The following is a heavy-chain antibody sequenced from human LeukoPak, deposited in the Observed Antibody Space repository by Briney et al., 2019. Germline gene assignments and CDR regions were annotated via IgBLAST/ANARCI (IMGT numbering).Heavy chain of an antibody. D-gene: IGHD4-17*01. CDR3: ARASWATVTTWRF. CDR1: GYTFTGYY. J-gene: IGHJ4*02. V-gene: IGHV1-2*02. CDR2: INPNSGGT. Sequence: VASVKVSCKASGYTFTGYYMHWVRQAPGQGLEWMGWINPNSGGTNYAQKFQGRVTMTRDTSISTAYMELSRLRSDDTAVYYCARASWATVTTWRFWGQGTLVTVSS.